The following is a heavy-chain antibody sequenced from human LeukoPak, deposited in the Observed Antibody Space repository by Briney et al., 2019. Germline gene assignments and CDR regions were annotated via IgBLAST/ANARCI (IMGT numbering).Heavy chain of an antibody. Sequence: GSLRLSCAASGFTFSSYWMNWVRQAPGKGLEWVANIKQDGSETYYVDSVKGRFTISRDNAKNSLYLQMNSLRAKDTAVYYCAGGSGFLFDYWGQGTLVTVSS. J-gene: IGHJ4*02. CDR2: IKQDGSET. V-gene: IGHV3-7*01. CDR3: AGGSGFLFDY. D-gene: IGHD3-22*01. CDR1: GFTFSSYW.